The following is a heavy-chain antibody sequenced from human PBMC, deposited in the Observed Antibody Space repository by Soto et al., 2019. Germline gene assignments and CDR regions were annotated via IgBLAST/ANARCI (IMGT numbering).Heavy chain of an antibody. CDR3: AREVSSSWYYGYYYYYYGMDV. CDR1: GFTFSSYW. CDR2: IKQDGSEK. Sequence: PGGSLRLSCAASGFTFSSYWMSWVRQAPGKGLEWVANIKQDGSEKYCVDSVKGRFTISRDNAKNSLYLQMNSLRAEDTAVYYCAREVSSSWYYGYYYYYYGMDVWGQGTTVTVSS. V-gene: IGHV3-7*01. J-gene: IGHJ6*02. D-gene: IGHD6-13*01.